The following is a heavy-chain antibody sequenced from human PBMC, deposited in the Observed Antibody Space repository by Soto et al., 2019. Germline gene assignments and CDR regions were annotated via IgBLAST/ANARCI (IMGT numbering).Heavy chain of an antibody. D-gene: IGHD3-3*01. J-gene: IGHJ4*02. V-gene: IGHV3-48*03. CDR1: GFRFSDYK. CDR3: ARRPENFWSGYPEAFDY. CDR2: ISGSGSTI. Sequence: PGGSLRLSCAASGFRFSDYKMIWVRQAPGKGLEWVSYISGSGSTIYYADSVKGRFTISGDNAKNSVSLQMNSLRADDTGVYYCARRPENFWSGYPEAFDYWGPGTLVTVSS.